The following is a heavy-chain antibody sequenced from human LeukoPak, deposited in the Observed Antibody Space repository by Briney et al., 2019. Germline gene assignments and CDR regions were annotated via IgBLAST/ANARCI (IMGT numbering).Heavy chain of an antibody. CDR1: GFIFSDYY. CDR3: ARDSKFTGYYYYMDV. V-gene: IGHV3-11*04. CDR2: ISSGGSGI. J-gene: IGHJ6*03. D-gene: IGHD3-16*01. Sequence: GGSLRLSCAASGFIFSDYYMSWIRLAPGKGLEWVSYISSGGSGIHYADAVKGRFTVSRDNAKSSMYLQMNSLRADDTAVYYCARDSKFTGYYYYMDVWGKGTTVTVSS.